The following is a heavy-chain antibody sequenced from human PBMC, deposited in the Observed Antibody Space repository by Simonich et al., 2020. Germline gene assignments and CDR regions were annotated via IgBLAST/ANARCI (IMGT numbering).Heavy chain of an antibody. D-gene: IGHD2-15*01. V-gene: IGHV1-18*01. CDR1: GYTFTSYG. CDR2: ISAYNVNT. CDR3: ARASRGTWWYYYFDY. J-gene: IGHJ4*02. Sequence: QVQLVQSGAEVKKPGASVKVSCKASGYTFTSYGISWVRQAPGQGLEWMEWISAYNVNTNYAQKLQGRGTMPTDTSTSTAYMELRSLRADDTAVYYCARASRGTWWYYYFDYWGQGTLVTVSS.